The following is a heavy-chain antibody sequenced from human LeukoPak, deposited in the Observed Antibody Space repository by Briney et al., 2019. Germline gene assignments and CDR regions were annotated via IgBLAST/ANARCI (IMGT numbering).Heavy chain of an antibody. D-gene: IGHD2-8*01. CDR3: ARELPDCTNGVCYTSYFDY. V-gene: IGHV4-34*01. J-gene: IGHJ4*02. CDR1: GGSFSGYY. Sequence: PSETLSLTCAVYGGSFSGYYWSWIRQPPGKGLEWIGEINHSGSTNYNPSLKSRVTISVDTSKNQFSLKLSSVTAADTAVYYCARELPDCTNGVCYTSYFDYWGQGTLVTASS. CDR2: INHSGST.